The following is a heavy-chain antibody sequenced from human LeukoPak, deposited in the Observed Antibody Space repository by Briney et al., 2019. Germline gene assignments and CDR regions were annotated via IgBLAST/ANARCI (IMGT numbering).Heavy chain of an antibody. Sequence: SQTLSLTCAISGDSVSSNSVAWNWIRQSPSRGLEWLGRTCYRSKWYIDYAESVKSRIIINPDISKNQFSLQLSSVTPEDTAVYYCARGDDYSPYGMDVWGQGTTVTVSS. J-gene: IGHJ6*02. CDR1: GDSVSSNSVA. V-gene: IGHV6-1*01. D-gene: IGHD4-11*01. CDR3: ARGDDYSPYGMDV. CDR2: TCYRSKWYI.